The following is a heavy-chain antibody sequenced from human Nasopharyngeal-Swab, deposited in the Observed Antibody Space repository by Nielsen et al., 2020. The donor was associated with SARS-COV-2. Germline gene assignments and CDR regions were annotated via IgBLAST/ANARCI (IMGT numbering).Heavy chain of an antibody. D-gene: IGHD3-16*01. CDR3: TRVDVHDAFDM. V-gene: IGHV3-74*01. CDR2: INTDASRT. J-gene: IGHJ3*02. CDR1: GFTLSNYW. Sequence: GESLKISCAASGFTLSNYWIHWVRQTPGKGLLWVSRINTDASRTSYADSVKGRFTISRNNAKNTVYLQMNSLRGEDTAVYYCTRVDVHDAFDMWGQGTMVTVSS.